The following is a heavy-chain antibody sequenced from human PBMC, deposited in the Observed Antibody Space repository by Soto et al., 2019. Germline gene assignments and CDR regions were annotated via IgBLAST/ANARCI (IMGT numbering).Heavy chain of an antibody. CDR3: VKGEGIGYGDYFLFGRGGH. J-gene: IGHJ4*02. V-gene: IGHV3-30*18. Sequence: QVQLVESGGGVVQPGRSLRLSCAASGFTFSSYGMHWVRQAPGKGLEWVAVISYDGNNKYYADSVKGRFTISRDNSKNTLYLQMNSLRPEDTAVYYCVKGEGIGYGDYFLFGRGGHWGQGTLVTVSS. CDR2: ISYDGNNK. D-gene: IGHD4-17*01. CDR1: GFTFSSYG.